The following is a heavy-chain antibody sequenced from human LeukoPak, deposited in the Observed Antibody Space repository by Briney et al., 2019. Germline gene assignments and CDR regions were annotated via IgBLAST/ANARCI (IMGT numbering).Heavy chain of an antibody. CDR3: ARDLDSSGWFHFDY. V-gene: IGHV1-2*02. CDR2: INPNSGGT. D-gene: IGHD6-19*01. J-gene: IGHJ4*02. Sequence: ASVMISCKASGYTSTGYYMHWVRQAPGQGLEWMGWINPNSGGTNYAQKFQGRVTMTRDTSISTAYMELSRLRSDDTAVYYCARDLDSSGWFHFDYWGQGTLVTVSS. CDR1: GYTSTGYY.